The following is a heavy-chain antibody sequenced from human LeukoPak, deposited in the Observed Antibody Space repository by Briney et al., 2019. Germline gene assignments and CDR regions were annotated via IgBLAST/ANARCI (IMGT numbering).Heavy chain of an antibody. CDR2: IKQDGSEK. V-gene: IGHV3-7*04. J-gene: IGHJ3*02. D-gene: IGHD3-9*01. Sequence: GGSLRLSCAASGFTFSDFWMTWVRQAPGKGLEWLAHIKQDGSEKYYVDSVKGRFTISRNNAKNSLYLQMNSLRAEDTAVYYCARGGYYDILTGTFNGAFDIWGQGTMVTVSS. CDR1: GFTFSDFW. CDR3: ARGGYYDILTGTFNGAFDI.